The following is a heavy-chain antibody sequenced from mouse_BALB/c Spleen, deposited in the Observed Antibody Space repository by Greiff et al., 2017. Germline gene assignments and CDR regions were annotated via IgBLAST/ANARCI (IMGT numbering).Heavy chain of an antibody. J-gene: IGHJ2*01. CDR2: IYPGDGDT. Sequence: QVQLQQSGPELVKPGASVKISCKASGYAFSSSWMNWVKQRPGQGLEWIGRIYPGDGDTNYNGKFKGKATLTADKSSSTAYMQLSSLTSVDSAVYFCARGGYDASWFAYWGQGTTLTVSS. CDR3: ARGGYDASWFAY. D-gene: IGHD2-2*01. CDR1: GYAFSSSW. V-gene: IGHV1-82*01.